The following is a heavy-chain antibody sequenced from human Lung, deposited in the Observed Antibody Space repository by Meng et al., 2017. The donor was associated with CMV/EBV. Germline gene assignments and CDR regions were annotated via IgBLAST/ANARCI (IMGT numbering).Heavy chain of an antibody. Sequence: GGFLRPSCAASGSTFSSNSVNWVRQAPGKGLEWVSSISSNSKYIFYADSVKGRFTISRDNAKNALHLQMNSLRDEDTALYYCARVYCSRGSCSFDYWGQGXLVTVSS. V-gene: IGHV3-21*01. CDR2: ISSNSKYI. D-gene: IGHD2-15*01. CDR3: ARVYCSRGSCSFDY. CDR1: GSTFSSNS. J-gene: IGHJ4*02.